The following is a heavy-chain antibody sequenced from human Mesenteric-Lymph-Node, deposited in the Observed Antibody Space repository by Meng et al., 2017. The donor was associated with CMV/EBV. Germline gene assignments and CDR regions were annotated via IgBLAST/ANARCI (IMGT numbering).Heavy chain of an antibody. V-gene: IGHV3-23*01. CDR3: AREEPTPYYYYGMDV. CDR2: ISGSDGST. J-gene: IGHJ6*02. CDR1: GFTFSSYA. Sequence: GESLKISCAASGFTFSSYAMSWVRQAPGKGLEWVSAISGSDGSTYYADSVKGRFTISRDNSKNTLYLQMNSLRAEDTAVYYCAREEPTPYYYYGMDVWGQGTTVTVSS.